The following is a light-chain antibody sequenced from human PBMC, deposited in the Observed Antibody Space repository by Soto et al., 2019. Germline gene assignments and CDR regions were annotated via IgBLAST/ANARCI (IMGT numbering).Light chain of an antibody. V-gene: IGKV1-39*01. J-gene: IGKJ1*01. CDR1: QSISSY. Sequence: DMQMTQSPSSLSASVGDRVTITCRASQSISSYVNWYQQKPGKAPNLLIYTASNLESGVPSRFSGSGSGTDFTLTISSLQPEDFATYFCQQSYSRPRAFGQGTKVEIK. CDR2: TAS. CDR3: QQSYSRPRA.